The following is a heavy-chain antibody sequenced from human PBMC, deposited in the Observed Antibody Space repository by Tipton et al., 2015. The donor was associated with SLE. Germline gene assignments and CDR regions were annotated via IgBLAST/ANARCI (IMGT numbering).Heavy chain of an antibody. Sequence: TLSLTCTVSGGSISSGGYYWSWIRQHPGKGLEWIGYIYYSGSTNYNPALKSRVTISVDTSKNQFSLKLSSVTAADTAVYYCARGSGRSGWYNYWGQGTLVTVSS. J-gene: IGHJ4*02. D-gene: IGHD6-19*01. V-gene: IGHV4-61*08. CDR3: ARGSGRSGWYNY. CDR2: IYYSGST. CDR1: GGSISSGGYY.